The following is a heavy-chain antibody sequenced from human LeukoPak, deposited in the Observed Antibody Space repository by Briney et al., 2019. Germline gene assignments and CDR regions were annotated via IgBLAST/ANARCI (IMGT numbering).Heavy chain of an antibody. V-gene: IGHV3-48*03. J-gene: IGHJ4*02. CDR2: ISSSGSTI. D-gene: IGHD6-19*01. CDR1: GFTFSSYW. Sequence: GGSLRLSCAASGFTFSSYWMTWVRQAPGKGLEWVSYISSSGSTIYYADSVKGRFTISRDNAKNSLYLQMNSLRAEDTAVYYCARVSIPGGWYAFHDYWGQGTLVTVSS. CDR3: ARVSIPGGWYAFHDY.